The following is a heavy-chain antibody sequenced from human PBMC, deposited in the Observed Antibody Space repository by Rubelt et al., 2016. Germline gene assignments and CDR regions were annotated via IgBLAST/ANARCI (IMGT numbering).Heavy chain of an antibody. CDR3: ARDPPLGIVAAAGTDVDY. D-gene: IGHD6-13*01. J-gene: IGHJ4*02. V-gene: IGHV1-69*01. CDR2: IIPIFGTA. CDR1: GGTFSSYA. Sequence: QVQLVQSGAEVKKPGSSVKVSCKASGGTFSSYAISWVRQAPGQGLEWMGGIIPIFGTANYAQKFQGRVTIPADEFTSTAYMELSSLRSEDTAGYYCARDPPLGIVAAAGTDVDYWGQGTLVTVSS.